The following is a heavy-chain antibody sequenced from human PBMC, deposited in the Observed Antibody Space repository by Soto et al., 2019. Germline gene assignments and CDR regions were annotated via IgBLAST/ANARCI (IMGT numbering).Heavy chain of an antibody. D-gene: IGHD1-26*01. V-gene: IGHV3-15*01. CDR2: IRSKSDGGTT. J-gene: IGHJ4*02. CDR1: GLTFNNAG. CDR3: TTYSGAAFEY. Sequence: GGSLRLSCVASGLTFNNAGMNWVRQAPGKGLEWVGCIRSKSDGGTTDYAATGRGRFTSARDDSKNMVDLQMSSLKTEDTARYYCTTYSGAAFEYWGQGALVTVSS.